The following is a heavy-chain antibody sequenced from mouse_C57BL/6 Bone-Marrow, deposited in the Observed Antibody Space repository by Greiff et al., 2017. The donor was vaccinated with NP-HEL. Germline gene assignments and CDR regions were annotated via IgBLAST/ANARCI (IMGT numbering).Heavy chain of an antibody. CDR1: GFTFSSYG. CDR3: ARGVRPDAMDY. CDR2: ISSGGSYT. J-gene: IGHJ4*01. V-gene: IGHV5-6*02. Sequence: EVMLVESGGDLVKPGGSLKLSCAASGFTFSSYGMSWVRQTPDKRLEWVATISSGGSYTYYPDSVKGRFTISRDNANNTLYLQMSSLKSEDTAMYYCARGVRPDAMDYWGQGTSVTVSS. D-gene: IGHD2-14*01.